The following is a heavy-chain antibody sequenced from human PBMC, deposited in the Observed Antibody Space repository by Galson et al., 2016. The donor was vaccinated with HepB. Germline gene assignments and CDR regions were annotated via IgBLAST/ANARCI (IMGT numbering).Heavy chain of an antibody. CDR1: GFTFNKYP. CDR3: VREGLADGSYFDY. Sequence: SLRLSCAASGFTFNKYPMFWVRQAPGEGLEWVAVISYDGSNKYYADSVKGRFTISRDNSKNTLYLQMNSLKVEDTAIYYCVREGLADGSYFDYWGQGTLVAVSS. J-gene: IGHJ4*02. CDR2: ISYDGSNK. D-gene: IGHD5-24*01. V-gene: IGHV3-30*03.